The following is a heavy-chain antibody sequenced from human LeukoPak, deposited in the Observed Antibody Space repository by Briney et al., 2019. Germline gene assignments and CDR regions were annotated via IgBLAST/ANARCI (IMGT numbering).Heavy chain of an antibody. V-gene: IGHV1-8*01. CDR3: ARDMVRGVIIPLDY. CDR2: MNPNSGNT. CDR1: GYTFTSYD. D-gene: IGHD3-10*01. Sequence: ASVKVSCKASGYTFTSYDINWVRQATGQGLEWMGWMNPNSGNTGYAQKFQGRVTMTRNTSISTAYMELSSLRSEDTAVYYCARDMVRGVIIPLDYWGQGTLVTVSS. J-gene: IGHJ4*02.